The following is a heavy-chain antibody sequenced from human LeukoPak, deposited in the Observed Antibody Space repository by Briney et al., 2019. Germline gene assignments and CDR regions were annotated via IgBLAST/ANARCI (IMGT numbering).Heavy chain of an antibody. J-gene: IGHJ4*02. Sequence: GALVKPSCKAAGYTVTSYYMHTVRQAAGQRLEWLGIINPSGGSTSYAQKLQGRVTMTRDTFTNTVYMELSSLRSEDTAVYYCARGIQLWSSSFDYWGQGTLVTVSS. CDR1: GYTVTSYY. CDR2: INPSGGST. D-gene: IGHD5-18*01. V-gene: IGHV1-46*01. CDR3: ARGIQLWSSSFDY.